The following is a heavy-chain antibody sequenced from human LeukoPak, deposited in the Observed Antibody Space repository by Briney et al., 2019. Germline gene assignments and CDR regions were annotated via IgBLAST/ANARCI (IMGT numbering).Heavy chain of an antibody. J-gene: IGHJ4*02. Sequence: SETLSLTCTVSGGSISTYYWSCLRQPPGKGLEWIGYIYHTGTTNYNPSLKSRVTISVDTSKNQFSLRLSSVTAADTAVYYCARSHISGSSPIDYWGQGTLVTVSS. V-gene: IGHV4-59*01. CDR1: GGSISTYY. CDR2: IYHTGTT. D-gene: IGHD6-6*01. CDR3: ARSHISGSSPIDY.